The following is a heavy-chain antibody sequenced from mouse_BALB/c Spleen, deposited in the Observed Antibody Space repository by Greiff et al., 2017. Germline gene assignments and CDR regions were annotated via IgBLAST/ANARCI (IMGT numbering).Heavy chain of an antibody. D-gene: IGHD1-1*01. CDR1: GYTFTSYW. CDR2: INPSTGYT. Sequence: QVQLQQSGAELAKPGASVNMSCKASGYTFTSYWMHWVKQRPGQGLEWIGYINPSTGYTEYNQKFKDKATLTADKSSSTAYMQLSSLTSEDSAVYYCAREGYYGSRPWFAYWGQGTLVTVSA. CDR3: AREGYYGSRPWFAY. J-gene: IGHJ3*01. V-gene: IGHV1-7*01.